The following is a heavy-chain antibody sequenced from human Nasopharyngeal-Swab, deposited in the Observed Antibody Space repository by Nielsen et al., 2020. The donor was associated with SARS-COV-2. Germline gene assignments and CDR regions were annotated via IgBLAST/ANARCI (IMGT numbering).Heavy chain of an antibody. J-gene: IGHJ3*02. V-gene: IGHV1-2*02. Sequence: ASVKVSCKASGYSFTGYYLHWVRQAPGQGPEWVGSLNPNSGGTNYAQKFQGRVTLTLDTSINPAYMDLNSLRSDDTAVYYCAREIYYVSGSYYVDDAFDIWGQGTMVTVSS. CDR1: GYSFTGYY. CDR3: AREIYYVSGSYYVDDAFDI. D-gene: IGHD3-10*01. CDR2: LNPNSGGT.